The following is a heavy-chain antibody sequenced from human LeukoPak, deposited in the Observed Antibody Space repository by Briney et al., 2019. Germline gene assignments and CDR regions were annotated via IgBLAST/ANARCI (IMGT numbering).Heavy chain of an antibody. CDR1: GYALSNYY. D-gene: IGHD3-3*01. CDR3: VRGVLRFPYYYYYMDV. J-gene: IGHJ6*03. V-gene: IGHV1-46*01. Sequence: VKVSCKASGYALSNYYVHWVRQAPGQGLAWMGVINTSGGRTNYTQKFQGGATMTRNTSTSTVYMEMSSMRSDDTAVYYCVRGVLRFPYYYYYMDVWGKGTTVTVSS. CDR2: INTSGGRT.